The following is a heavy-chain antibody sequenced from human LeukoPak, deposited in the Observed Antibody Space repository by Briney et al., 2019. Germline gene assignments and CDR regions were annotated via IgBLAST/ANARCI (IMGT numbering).Heavy chain of an antibody. CDR1: GFTFSSFS. CDR2: IRSSGTST. Sequence: GGSLRLSCAASGFTFSSFSMNWVRQAPGKGLEWVSYIRSSGTSTDYTGSVKGRFTISRDNVKNSLYLQMNSLRAEDTAVYYCATGFKQLDYFDYWGRGTLVTVSS. V-gene: IGHV3-48*04. D-gene: IGHD6-13*01. J-gene: IGHJ4*02. CDR3: ATGFKQLDYFDY.